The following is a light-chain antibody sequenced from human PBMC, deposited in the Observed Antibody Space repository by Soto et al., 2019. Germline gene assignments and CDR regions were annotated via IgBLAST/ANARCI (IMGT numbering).Light chain of an antibody. Sequence: EIVLTQSPATLSLSPGERATLSCRASQSVSSYLAWYQQKPGQAPRLLIYVASNRATGTPARFSGSGSGTDFTLTISSLEPEDFAVYYCQHRGKWPRTFGQGSKLEIK. J-gene: IGKJ2*01. CDR1: QSVSSY. CDR2: VAS. CDR3: QHRGKWPRT. V-gene: IGKV3-11*01.